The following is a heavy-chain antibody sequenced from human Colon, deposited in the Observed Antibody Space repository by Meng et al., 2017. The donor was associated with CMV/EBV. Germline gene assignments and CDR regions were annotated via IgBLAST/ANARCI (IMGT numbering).Heavy chain of an antibody. V-gene: IGHV3-66*03. CDR2: ITGSGKT. CDR1: GFTVSTNY. D-gene: IGHD2-2*02. Sequence: GGSLRLSCAASGFTVSTNYMNWVRQAPGKGLEWVSVITGSGKTHYADSVKGRFIISRDTSKNMVNLQMNNLRGEDAAVYYCAREPGHCSSTSCYTEGYYFDTWGQGTMVTVSS. J-gene: IGHJ4*02. CDR3: AREPGHCSSTSCYTEGYYFDT.